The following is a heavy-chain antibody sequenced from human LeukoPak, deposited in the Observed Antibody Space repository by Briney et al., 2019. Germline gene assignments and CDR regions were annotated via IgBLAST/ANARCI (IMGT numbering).Heavy chain of an antibody. CDR3: ARDMITFGGVIVTGTVDY. J-gene: IGHJ4*02. CDR2: ISSSSSTI. V-gene: IGHV3-48*04. D-gene: IGHD3-16*02. Sequence: GGSLRLSCAASGFTFSSYWMSWVRQAPGKGLEWVSYISSSSSTIYYADSVKGRFTISRDNAKNSLYLQMNSLRAEDTAVYYCARDMITFGGVIVTGTVDYWGQGTLVTVSS. CDR1: GFTFSSYW.